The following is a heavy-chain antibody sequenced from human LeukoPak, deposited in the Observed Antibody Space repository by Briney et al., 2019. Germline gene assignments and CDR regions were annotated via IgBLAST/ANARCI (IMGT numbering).Heavy chain of an antibody. CDR1: GFKFSSFS. D-gene: IGHD3-16*01. CDR3: ARVIGSYGDSAY. CDR2: ISSTSSAI. Sequence: GGSLRLSCTASGFKFSSFSMNWARQAPRKGLELLSYISSTSSAIYYADSVKGRFTISRDNAKNSLYLQMDSLRAEDTAIYYCARVIGSYGDSAYWGQGTLVTVSS. V-gene: IGHV3-48*04. J-gene: IGHJ4*02.